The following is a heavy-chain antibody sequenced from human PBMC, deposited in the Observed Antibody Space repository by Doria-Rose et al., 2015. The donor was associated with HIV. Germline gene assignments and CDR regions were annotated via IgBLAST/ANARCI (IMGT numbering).Heavy chain of an antibody. V-gene: IGHV2-26*01. CDR1: GVSLSSPGMG. CDR3: ARIKSSRWYHKYYFDF. Sequence: QITLKESGPALVKPTETLTLTCTVSGVSLSSPGMGVSWIRQPPRKALGWLANIFSDDERSYKTSLKSRLTISRGTSKSQVVLTMTDMDPVDTATYYCARIKSSRWYHKYYFDFWGQGTLVIVSA. CDR2: IFSDDER. D-gene: IGHD6-13*01. J-gene: IGHJ4*02.